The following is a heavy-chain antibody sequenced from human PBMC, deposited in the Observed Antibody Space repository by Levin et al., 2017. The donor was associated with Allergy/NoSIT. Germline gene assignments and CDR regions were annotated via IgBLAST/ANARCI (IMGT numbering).Heavy chain of an antibody. CDR2: IYLSGST. J-gene: IGHJ4*02. CDR3: ARVDGYSYGYYFDY. Sequence: LRLSCAVSGGSISSGGYSWSWIRQPPGKGLEWIGNIYLSGSTNDNPSLKSRVTMSVDRSKNQFSLKLSYVTAADTAVYYWARVDGYSYGYYFDYWGPGTLVTVSS. CDR1: GGSISSGGYS. V-gene: IGHV4-30-2*01. D-gene: IGHD5-18*01.